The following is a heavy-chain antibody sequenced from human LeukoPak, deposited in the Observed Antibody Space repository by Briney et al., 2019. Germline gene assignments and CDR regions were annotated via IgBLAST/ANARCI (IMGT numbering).Heavy chain of an antibody. CDR3: ARDEGYQQTFDY. V-gene: IGHV3-21*01. J-gene: IGHJ4*02. CDR2: ISSSSSYI. D-gene: IGHD2-2*01. Sequence: PGGSLRLSCAASGFTFSSYSMNWVRQAPGKGLEWVSSISSSSSYIYYADSVKGRFTISRDSAKNSLYLQMNSLRAEDTAVYYCARDEGYQQTFDYWGQGTLVTVSS. CDR1: GFTFSSYS.